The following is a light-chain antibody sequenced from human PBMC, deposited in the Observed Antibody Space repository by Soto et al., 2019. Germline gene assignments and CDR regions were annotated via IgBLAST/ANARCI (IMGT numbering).Light chain of an antibody. CDR3: QQYADWPLT. CDR1: RTIGTN. V-gene: IGKV3-15*01. Sequence: IVMTQSPATVSVSPGESTSLSCRASRTIGTNLGWYQQKPGQAPRLLISKTSNRATGVPARFSGSGSGTEFTLTITSLQSEDIAVYYCQQYADWPLTFGGWTKVDIK. J-gene: IGKJ4*01. CDR2: KTS.